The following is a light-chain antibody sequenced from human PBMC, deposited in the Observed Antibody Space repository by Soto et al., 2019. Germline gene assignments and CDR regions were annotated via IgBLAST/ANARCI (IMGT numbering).Light chain of an antibody. CDR1: SSDVGGYNY. CDR3: CSYAGSYV. J-gene: IGLJ1*01. Sequence: QSALTQPRSVSGSPGQSVTISCTGTSSDVGGYNYVSWYQQHPGKAPKLMIYDVSKRPSGVPDRFSGSKSGNTASLTISGLQAEDEADYYCCSYAGSYVXGTGTKVTDL. V-gene: IGLV2-11*01. CDR2: DVS.